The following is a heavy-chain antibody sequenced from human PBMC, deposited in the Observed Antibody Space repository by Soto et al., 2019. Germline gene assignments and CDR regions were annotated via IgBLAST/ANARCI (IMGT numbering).Heavy chain of an antibody. CDR2: IYYSGST. Sequence: PTETLSLTCTVSGGSISSYYWSWIRQPPGKGLEWIGYIYYSGSTNYNPSLKSRVTISVDTSKNQFSLKLSSVTAEDTAVYYCERHKRGDILDKYYYYYYGMDVCGQGTTVTVSS. J-gene: IGHJ6*02. V-gene: IGHV4-59*08. CDR1: GGSISSYY. CDR3: ERHKRGDILDKYYYYYYGMDV. D-gene: IGHD3-9*01.